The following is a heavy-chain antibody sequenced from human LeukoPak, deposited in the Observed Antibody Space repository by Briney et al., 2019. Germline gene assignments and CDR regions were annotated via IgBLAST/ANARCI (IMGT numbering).Heavy chain of an antibody. J-gene: IGHJ4*02. CDR2: INPNSGGT. CDR3: ARARVEYCSGGSCYRFSDY. Sequence: ASVKVSCKASGYTFTGYYMHWVRQAPGQGLEWMGWINPNSGGTNYAQKFQGRVTMTRDTSISTVYMELSRLRSDDTAVYYCARARVEYCSGGSCYRFSDYWGQGTLVTVSS. V-gene: IGHV1-2*02. CDR1: GYTFTGYY. D-gene: IGHD2-15*01.